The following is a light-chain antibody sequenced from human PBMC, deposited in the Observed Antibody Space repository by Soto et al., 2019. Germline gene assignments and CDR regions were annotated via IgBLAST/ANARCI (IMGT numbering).Light chain of an antibody. CDR2: EVS. CDR3: SSHAGITLGVV. V-gene: IGLV2-8*01. Sequence: QSALTQPPSASGSPGQSVTISCSGTASDVGGYNYVAWYQQHAGKAPKLIIYEVSKRPSGVPARFSGSKSGHTASLTVSGLQADDEADYYCSSHAGITLGVVFGGGTKVTVL. J-gene: IGLJ2*01. CDR1: ASDVGGYNY.